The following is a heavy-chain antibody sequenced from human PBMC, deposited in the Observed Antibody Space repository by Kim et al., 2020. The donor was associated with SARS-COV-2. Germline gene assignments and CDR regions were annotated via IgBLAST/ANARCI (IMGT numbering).Heavy chain of an antibody. J-gene: IGHJ4*02. CDR3: ARDYGGGNGGDY. V-gene: IGHV1-69*04. Sequence: NSAQKFQGRVTIPADKSTSTAYMELSSLRSEDTAVYYCARDYGGGNGGDYWGQGTLVTVSS. D-gene: IGHD2-8*01.